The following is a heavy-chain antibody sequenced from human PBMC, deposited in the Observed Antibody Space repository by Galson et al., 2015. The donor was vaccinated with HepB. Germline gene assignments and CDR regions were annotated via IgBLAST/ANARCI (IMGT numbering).Heavy chain of an antibody. J-gene: IGHJ4*02. CDR1: GYEFNKYG. V-gene: IGHV1-18*01. CDR2: VSGYDGST. CDR3: ARAPGISFGELLQPLNY. Sequence: SVKVSCKVSGYEFNKYGLSWVRQAPGQGLEWMGWVSGYDGSTNYAPKFQGRVTMTTQTSTGTAYMELSSLRSEDTALYYCARAPGISFGELLQPLNYWGQGTLVTVSS. D-gene: IGHD3-10*01.